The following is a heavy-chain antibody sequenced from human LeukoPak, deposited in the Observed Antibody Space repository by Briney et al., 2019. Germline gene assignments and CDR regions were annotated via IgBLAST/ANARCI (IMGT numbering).Heavy chain of an antibody. J-gene: IGHJ4*02. CDR1: GFTFSDYY. CDR3: ARDLSNNWKLDY. D-gene: IGHD1-1*01. V-gene: IGHV3-48*03. Sequence: PGGSLRLSCAASGFTFSDYYMNWVRQAPGKGLEWVSYIGSSGGNIFYADSVKGRFTISRDNAKNSLYLHMNSLRAEDTAVYYCARDLSNNWKLDYWGQGTLVTVSP. CDR2: IGSSGGNI.